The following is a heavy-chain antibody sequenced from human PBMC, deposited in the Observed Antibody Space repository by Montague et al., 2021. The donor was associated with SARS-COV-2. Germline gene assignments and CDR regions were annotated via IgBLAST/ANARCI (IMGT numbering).Heavy chain of an antibody. CDR3: AREPAVGGEYYFDH. CDR1: GFTVSNYY. CDR2: IYIGGTT. Sequence: SLRLSCAVSGFTVSNYYMSWVRQAPGKGLEWVSVIYIGGTTYYADSVRGRFVISRDNSKNMLSLQMNSLRAEDTALYYCAREPAVGGEYYFDHWGQGTLVTVSS. J-gene: IGHJ4*02. D-gene: IGHD6-19*01. V-gene: IGHV3-66*01.